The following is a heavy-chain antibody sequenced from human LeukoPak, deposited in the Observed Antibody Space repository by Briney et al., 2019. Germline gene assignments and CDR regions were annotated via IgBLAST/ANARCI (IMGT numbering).Heavy chain of an antibody. Sequence: SETLSLTCTVSGGSISSYYWSWIRQPPGKGLEWIGYIYYSGSTNYNPSLKSRVTISVDTSKNQFSLKLSSVTAADTAVYYCARSTVTWAFDIWGQGTMVTASS. J-gene: IGHJ3*02. D-gene: IGHD2-2*01. V-gene: IGHV4-59*01. CDR1: GGSISSYY. CDR2: IYYSGST. CDR3: ARSTVTWAFDI.